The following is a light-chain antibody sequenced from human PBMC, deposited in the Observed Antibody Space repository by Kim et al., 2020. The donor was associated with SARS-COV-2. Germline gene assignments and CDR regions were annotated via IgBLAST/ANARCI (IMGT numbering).Light chain of an antibody. CDR1: TVAVTGGYY. CDR3: LLYYGGAHVV. CDR2: STS. Sequence: GGTVTLPCASSTVAVTGGYYPNWFQQKPGQAPRALIYSTSNKPSWTPARFSGSLLGGKAALTLSGVQPEDEAEYYCLLYYGGAHVVFGGGTQLTVL. J-gene: IGLJ2*01. V-gene: IGLV7-43*01.